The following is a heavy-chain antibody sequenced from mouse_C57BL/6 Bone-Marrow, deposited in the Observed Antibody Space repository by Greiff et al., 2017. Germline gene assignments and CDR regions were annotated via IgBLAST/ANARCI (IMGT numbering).Heavy chain of an antibody. V-gene: IGHV1-63*01. CDR1: GYTFTNYW. J-gene: IGHJ1*03. D-gene: IGHD1-1*01. Sequence: VQLQESGAELVRPGTSVKMSCKASGYTFTNYWIGWAKQRPGHGLEWIGDIYPGGGYTNYNEKFKGKATLTADKSSSTAYMQFSSLTSEDSAIYYCARESLIYYGSSYWYFDVWGTGTTVTVSS. CDR2: IYPGGGYT. CDR3: ARESLIYYGSSYWYFDV.